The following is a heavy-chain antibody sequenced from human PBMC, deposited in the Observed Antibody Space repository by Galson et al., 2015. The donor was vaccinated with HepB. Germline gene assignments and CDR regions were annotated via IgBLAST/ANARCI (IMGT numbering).Heavy chain of an antibody. D-gene: IGHD6-19*01. CDR3: ARGPPGVAVAGTLDY. Sequence: SCKASGGTFSSYSVAWVRQAPGQGLEWMGWIIPFLGITNYAQRFQGRVTITADKSTATAYMELSSLRSEDAAVYYCARGPPGVAVAGTLDYWGQGTLVTVSS. V-gene: IGHV1-69*04. CDR2: IIPFLGIT. J-gene: IGHJ4*02. CDR1: GGTFSSYS.